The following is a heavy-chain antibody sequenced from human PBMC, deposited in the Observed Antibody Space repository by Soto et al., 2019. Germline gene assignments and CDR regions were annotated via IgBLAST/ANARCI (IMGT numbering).Heavy chain of an antibody. CDR2: IFWDDDP. V-gene: IGHV2-5*02. J-gene: IGHJ3*01. D-gene: IGHD3-10*01. CDR3: AHAYGGTSWPNDAVDV. Sequence: QITLKESGPTVVKPTQTLTLTCIFSGFSFSADGVAVGWIRQPPGKALEWLALIFWDDDPRSSPSLHSRLTITKHTTPHRAVLTSTATHPADLGTYYCAHAYGGTSWPNDAVDVWGQGTVVTVSS. CDR1: GFSFSADGVA.